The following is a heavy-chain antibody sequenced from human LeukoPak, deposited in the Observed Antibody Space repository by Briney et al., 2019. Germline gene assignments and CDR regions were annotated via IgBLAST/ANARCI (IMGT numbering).Heavy chain of an antibody. J-gene: IGHJ4*02. CDR2: ISGSSSYI. Sequence: GGSLRLSCAASGFTFSSYSMNWVRQAPGKGLEWVSSISGSSSYIYYADSVKGRFTISRDNAKNSLYLQMNSLRAEDTAVYYCARDLVGGSSCWGQGTLVTVSS. D-gene: IGHD1-26*01. CDR1: GFTFSSYS. CDR3: ARDLVGGSSC. V-gene: IGHV3-21*01.